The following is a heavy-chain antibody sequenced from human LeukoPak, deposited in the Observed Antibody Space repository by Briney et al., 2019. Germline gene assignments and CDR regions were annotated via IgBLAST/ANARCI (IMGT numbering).Heavy chain of an antibody. CDR3: ARGGDYDILTGYHDY. CDR1: GFTFSDYY. Sequence: GGSLRLSCGASGFTFSDYYMSWIRQAPGKGLEWVSYISTTATTIYYADSVKGRFTISRDNAKNSLYLQMNSLRAEDTAVYYCARGGDYDILTGYHDYWGQGTLVTVSS. CDR2: ISTTATTI. D-gene: IGHD3-9*01. V-gene: IGHV3-11*01. J-gene: IGHJ4*02.